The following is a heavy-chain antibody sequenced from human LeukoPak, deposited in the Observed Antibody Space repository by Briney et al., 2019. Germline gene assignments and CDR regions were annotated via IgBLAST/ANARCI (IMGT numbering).Heavy chain of an antibody. D-gene: IGHD6-19*01. Sequence: SETLSLTCTVSGGSISGYYCIWIRQPPGKGLEWVGYIYYSGSTSYNPSLRSRVTMSVDTSKNQFSPKLTSVTASDTAVYYCARGNPSSGDAFDIWGRGTMVTVSS. CDR3: ARGNPSSGDAFDI. CDR1: GGSISGYY. J-gene: IGHJ3*02. V-gene: IGHV4-59*08. CDR2: IYYSGST.